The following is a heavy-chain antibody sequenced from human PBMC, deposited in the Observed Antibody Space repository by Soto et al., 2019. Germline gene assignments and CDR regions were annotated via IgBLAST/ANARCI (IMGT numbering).Heavy chain of an antibody. CDR2: TYYRSKWYN. Sequence: SQTLSLTCAISGDSVSSNSAAWNWIRQSPSRGLEWLGRTYYRSKWYNDYAVSVKSRITINPDTSKNQFSLQLNSVTPEGTAVYYCARGSGTIYRQAFDIWGQGTMVTVSS. V-gene: IGHV6-1*01. CDR3: ARGSGTIYRQAFDI. CDR1: GDSVSSNSAA. J-gene: IGHJ3*02. D-gene: IGHD3-10*01.